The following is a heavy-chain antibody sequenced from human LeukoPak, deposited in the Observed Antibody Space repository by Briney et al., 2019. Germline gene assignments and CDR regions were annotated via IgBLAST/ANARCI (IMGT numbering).Heavy chain of an antibody. V-gene: IGHV1-69*13. CDR1: GGTFSSYA. CDR3: ASINWRTKPPGFDY. CDR2: IIPIFGTA. Sequence: VASVKVSCKASGGTFSSYAISWVRQAPGQGLEWMGGIIPIFGTANYAQKFQGRVTITADESTSTAYMELSSLRSDDTAVYYCASINWRTKPPGFDYWGQGTLVTVSS. J-gene: IGHJ4*02. D-gene: IGHD1-1*01.